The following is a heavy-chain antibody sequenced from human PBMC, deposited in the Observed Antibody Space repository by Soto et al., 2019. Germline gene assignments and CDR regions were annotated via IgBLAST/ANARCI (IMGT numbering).Heavy chain of an antibody. D-gene: IGHD4-17*01. J-gene: IGHJ6*02. CDR3: AKVVSRVTTTYPSITYYYGMDV. Sequence: HPGGSLRLSCAASGFTFSSYAMSWVRQAPGKGLEWVSAISGNGGSTYYADSVKGRFTISRDNSKNTLYLQMNSLRAEDTAVYYCAKVVSRVTTTYPSITYYYGMDVWGQGTTVTVSS. CDR2: ISGNGGST. CDR1: GFTFSSYA. V-gene: IGHV3-23*01.